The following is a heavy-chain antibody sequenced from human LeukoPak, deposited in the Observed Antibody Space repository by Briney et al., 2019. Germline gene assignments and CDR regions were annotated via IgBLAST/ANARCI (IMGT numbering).Heavy chain of an antibody. CDR2: ISSSSSYI. D-gene: IGHD5-12*01. CDR3: ARGGYGGYDGDY. J-gene: IGHJ4*02. Sequence: GGSLRLSCAASGFTFSSYSMNWVRQAPGKGLEWVSSISSSSSYIYYADPVKGRFTISRDNAKNSLYLQMNGLRAEDTAVYFCARGGYGGYDGDYWGQGTLVTVSS. CDR1: GFTFSSYS. V-gene: IGHV3-21*01.